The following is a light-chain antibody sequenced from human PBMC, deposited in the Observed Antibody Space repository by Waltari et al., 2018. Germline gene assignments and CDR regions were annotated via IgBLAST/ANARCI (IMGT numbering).Light chain of an antibody. CDR3: LVWHSTIDHQGV. Sequence: SYVVTQSPSVSVAPGETARLTRGGDNLGRKSVPWYQQRPGQAPVLVISYDSDRPSGIPERFSGSNSGNTATLTISWVEAEDEADYYCLVWHSTIDHQGVFGGGTKLTVL. CDR1: NLGRKS. V-gene: IGLV3-21*04. CDR2: YDS. J-gene: IGLJ2*01.